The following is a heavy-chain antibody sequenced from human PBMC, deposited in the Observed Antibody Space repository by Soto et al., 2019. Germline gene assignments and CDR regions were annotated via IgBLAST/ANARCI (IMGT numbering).Heavy chain of an antibody. J-gene: IGHJ4*02. Sequence: ESGPTLVNPTQTLTLACTFYGFSLSSRKMGVGWIRQPPGEALEWLALIYWDDDKRYRPSLNNRLTITKDTSKNQVLLTMTNMDPVDTATYYCAHTGYYDLLTFDYWGQGAQVTVSS. CDR2: IYWDDDK. D-gene: IGHD3-9*01. CDR1: GFSLSSRKMG. V-gene: IGHV2-5*02. CDR3: AHTGYYDLLTFDY.